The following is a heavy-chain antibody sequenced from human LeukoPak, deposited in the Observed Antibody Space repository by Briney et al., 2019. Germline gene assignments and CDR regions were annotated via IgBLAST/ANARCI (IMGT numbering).Heavy chain of an antibody. J-gene: IGHJ6*03. D-gene: IGHD2-2*01. CDR2: IYYSGST. Sequence: SETLSLTCTVSGGSISSGSYYWSWIRQPPGKGLEGIGYIYYSGSTNYNPSLKSRVTISVDTSKNQFSLKLSSVTAADTAVYYRARRLGPVPAAIGDYYYYYMDVWGKGTTVTISS. CDR1: GGSISSGSYY. V-gene: IGHV4-61*01. CDR3: ARRLGPVPAAIGDYYYYYMDV.